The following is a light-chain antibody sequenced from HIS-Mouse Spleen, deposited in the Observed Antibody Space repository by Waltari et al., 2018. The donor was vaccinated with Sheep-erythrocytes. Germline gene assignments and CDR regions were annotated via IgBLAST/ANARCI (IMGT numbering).Light chain of an antibody. CDR3: KSYDSSLSGVV. J-gene: IGLJ2*01. Sequence: QSVLTQPPSVSGAPGQRVTISCTGSSSNIGAGYDVHWYQQLPGTAPKLLSYRNSNSPSGVLSRFSGSKSGTSASLAINGLQAEDEADYYCKSYDSSLSGVVFGGGTKLTVL. V-gene: IGLV1-40*01. CDR1: SSNIGAGYD. CDR2: RNS.